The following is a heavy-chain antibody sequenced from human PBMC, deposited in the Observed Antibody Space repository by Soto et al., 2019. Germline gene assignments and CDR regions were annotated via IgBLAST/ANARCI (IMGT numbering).Heavy chain of an antibody. CDR3: AKDISGYDFPSYLDY. V-gene: IGHV3-23*01. J-gene: IGHJ4*02. D-gene: IGHD5-12*01. CDR1: GFFFSSYA. CDR2: VSTSGGTT. Sequence: DVQLLESGGGLVQPGGSLRLSCAASGFFFSSYAISWVRQAPGKGLEWVSGVSTSGGTTYYADSVKGRFTVSRDNSENTLYLQMNSLRAEDTAVYYCAKDISGYDFPSYLDYWGLGTLVTVAS.